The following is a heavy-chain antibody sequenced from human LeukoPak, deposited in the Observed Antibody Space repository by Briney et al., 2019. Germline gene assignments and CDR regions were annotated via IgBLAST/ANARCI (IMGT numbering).Heavy chain of an antibody. CDR2: IRKKANSYTT. Sequence: GGSLRLSCAASGFTFSDHLMDWVRQAPGKGLEWVGRIRKKANSYTTEYAASVKGRFTISGDDSKNSLYLQMNSLKTEDTAVYYCTSDYGTTGTTPRGVPPDYFDYWGQGTLVTVSS. V-gene: IGHV3-72*01. CDR1: GFTFSDHL. J-gene: IGHJ4*02. D-gene: IGHD1-1*01. CDR3: TSDYGTTGTTPRGVPPDYFDY.